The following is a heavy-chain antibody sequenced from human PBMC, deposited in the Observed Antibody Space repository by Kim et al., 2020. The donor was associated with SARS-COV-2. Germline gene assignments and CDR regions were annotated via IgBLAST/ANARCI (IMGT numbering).Heavy chain of an antibody. D-gene: IGHD6-19*01. CDR1: GFTFSSYA. CDR2: ISYDGSNK. J-gene: IGHJ3*01. Sequence: GGSLRLSCAASGFTFSSYAMHWVRQAPGKGLEWVAVISYDGSNKYYADSVKGRFTISRDNSKNTLYLQMNSLRAEDTAVYYCARDLASSGWWRGPGNWGQGTMVTVSS. CDR3: ARDLASSGWWRGPGN. V-gene: IGHV3-30*04.